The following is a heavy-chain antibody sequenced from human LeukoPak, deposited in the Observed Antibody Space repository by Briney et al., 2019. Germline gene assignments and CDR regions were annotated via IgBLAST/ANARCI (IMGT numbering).Heavy chain of an antibody. CDR1: GGSLSRGSYY. J-gene: IGHJ4*02. CDR2: IYTSGST. D-gene: IGHD1-26*01. Sequence: SETLSLTCTVSGGSLSRGSYYWRWLRQPAGEGLEWIGRIYTSGSTNYNPSLKTRVPISVDTSKNQFSLTLSSVTAADTAVYYCARDGPGRSVYFDYWGQGTLVTVSS. CDR3: ARDGPGRSVYFDY. V-gene: IGHV4-61*02.